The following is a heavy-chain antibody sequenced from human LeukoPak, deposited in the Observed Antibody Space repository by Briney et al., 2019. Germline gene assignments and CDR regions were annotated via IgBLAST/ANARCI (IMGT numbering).Heavy chain of an antibody. Sequence: PSETLSLTCAVSGGSFSANYWSWIRQPPGGGLEWIAEIYPSGATQYNPSLTGRVTISADRSKSQFSLRLSALTAADTAVYYCAGYQLWFQNDVWSQGTLVTVSS. CDR2: IYPSGAT. J-gene: IGHJ4*02. CDR1: GGSFSANY. D-gene: IGHD3-22*01. V-gene: IGHV4-34*01. CDR3: AGYQLWFQNDV.